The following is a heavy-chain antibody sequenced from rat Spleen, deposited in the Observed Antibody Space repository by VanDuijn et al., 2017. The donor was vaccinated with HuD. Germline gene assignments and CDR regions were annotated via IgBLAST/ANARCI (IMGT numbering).Heavy chain of an antibody. CDR1: GFTFSDYA. V-gene: IGHV5S23*01. CDR3: ARGYVMDA. J-gene: IGHJ4*01. CDR2: ISPSGGGT. Sequence: EVQLVESGGGLVQPGRSLKLSCAASGFTFSDYAMAWVRQAPTKGLEWVASISPSGGGTYYRDSVKGRFTVSRDNAKSTLSLQMDSLRSEDTATYYCARGYVMDAWGQGASVTVSS.